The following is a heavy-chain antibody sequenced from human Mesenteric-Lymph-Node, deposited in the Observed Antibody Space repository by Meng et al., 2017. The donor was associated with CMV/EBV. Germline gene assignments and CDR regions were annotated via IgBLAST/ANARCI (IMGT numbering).Heavy chain of an antibody. CDR2: ITWDGGRT. CDR1: GFTFTDHM. Sequence: GGSLRLSCAASGFTFTDHMMHWVRQAPGKGLEWVSLITWDGGRTFYADSVKGRFTISRDNSKNSLYLQLNSLGTEDTALYYCAKDHRGYSYGGIDYWGQGTLVTVSS. CDR3: AKDHRGYSYGGIDY. V-gene: IGHV3-43*01. J-gene: IGHJ4*02. D-gene: IGHD5-18*01.